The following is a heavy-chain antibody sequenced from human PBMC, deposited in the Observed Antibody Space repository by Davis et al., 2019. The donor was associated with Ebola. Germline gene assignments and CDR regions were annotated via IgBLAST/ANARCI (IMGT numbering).Heavy chain of an antibody. Sequence: GESLKISCKGSGYSFTSYWIGWVRQMPGKGLEWMGRIDPSDSYTNYSPSFQGHVTISADKSISPAYLQWSSLKASDTAMYYCARRGWFRAKYGMDVWGQGTTVTVSS. CDR2: IDPSDSYT. CDR1: GYSFTSYW. V-gene: IGHV5-10-1*01. D-gene: IGHD3-10*01. CDR3: ARRGWFRAKYGMDV. J-gene: IGHJ6*02.